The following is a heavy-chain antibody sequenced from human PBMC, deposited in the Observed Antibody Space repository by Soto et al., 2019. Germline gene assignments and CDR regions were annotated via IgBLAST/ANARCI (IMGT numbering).Heavy chain of an antibody. CDR1: GYTFSSYG. CDR3: ARVSSAVAGSTSCHPNYGMDV. J-gene: IGHJ6*02. D-gene: IGHD2-2*01. V-gene: IGHV1-18*01. CDR2: ISAYNGNT. Sequence: VAPVKVSCKASGYTFSSYGISWGRQAPGQRLEWVGWISAYNGNTNYAQKLQGRVTMTTDTSTSTAYMELRSLRSDDTAVYYCARVSSAVAGSTSCHPNYGMDVWGQGTTVTVSS.